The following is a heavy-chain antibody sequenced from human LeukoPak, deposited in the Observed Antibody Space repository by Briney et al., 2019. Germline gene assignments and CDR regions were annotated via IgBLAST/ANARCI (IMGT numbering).Heavy chain of an antibody. Sequence: GGSLRLSCAASGFSFSNYEMSWVRQAPGQGLAGVSYISRSGSTIYYADAVKGRFTIFRDNAKKSLYLQMNSLRAEDTAVYYCARGFGYFDYWGQGTLVTVSS. V-gene: IGHV3-48*03. CDR3: ARGFGYFDY. D-gene: IGHD3-16*01. J-gene: IGHJ4*02. CDR1: GFSFSNYE. CDR2: ISRSGSTI.